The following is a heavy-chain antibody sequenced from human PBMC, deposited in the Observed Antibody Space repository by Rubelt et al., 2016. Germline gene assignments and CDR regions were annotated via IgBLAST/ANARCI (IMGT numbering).Heavy chain of an antibody. D-gene: IGHD3-10*01. V-gene: IGHV1-46*03. CDR3: ARCPRYEFEDNWFDP. Sequence: QVQLVQSGAEVKKPGASVKVSCKASGYTSTSHYMHWVRQAPGHGLEWMGIINPSGGSTSYAQKVRVSITMYRDTSTSTVYMALRSRSSKGTALYYCARCPRYEFEDNWFDPWGQGTLVTVSS. J-gene: IGHJ5*02. CDR1: GYTSTSHY. CDR2: INPSGGST.